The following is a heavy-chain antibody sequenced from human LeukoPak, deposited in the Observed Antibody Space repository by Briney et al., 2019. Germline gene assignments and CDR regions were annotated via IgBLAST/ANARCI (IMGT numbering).Heavy chain of an antibody. CDR1: GGSISGYY. D-gene: IGHD3-10*01. V-gene: IGHV4-59*01. J-gene: IGHJ3*02. Sequence: SETLSLTCTVSGGSISGYYWSWIRQPPGKGLEWIGNIFYSGNTNYNPSVQSRVTISLYTSKNQVSLNLRSVSAADTAMYFCARDRAGPEGFDIWGQGTMVTVSS. CDR2: IFYSGNT. CDR3: ARDRAGPEGFDI.